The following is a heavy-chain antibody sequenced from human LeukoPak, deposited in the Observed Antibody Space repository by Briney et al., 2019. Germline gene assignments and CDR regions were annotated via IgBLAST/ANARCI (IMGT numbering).Heavy chain of an antibody. Sequence: PGGSLRLSCAASGFTFSSYAMHWVRQAPGKGLEWVAVISYGGSNKYYADSVKGRFTISRDNSKNTLYLQMNSLRAEDTAVYYCARLGKDTLDLNSSGWYRRPPYFDYWGQGTLVTVSS. CDR3: ARLGKDTLDLNSSGWYRRPPYFDY. CDR2: ISYGGSNK. D-gene: IGHD6-19*01. J-gene: IGHJ4*02. CDR1: GFTFSSYA. V-gene: IGHV3-30-3*01.